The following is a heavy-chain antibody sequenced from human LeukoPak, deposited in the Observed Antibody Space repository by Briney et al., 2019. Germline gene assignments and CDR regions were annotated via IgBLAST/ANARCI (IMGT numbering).Heavy chain of an antibody. Sequence: ASVKVSCKASGYTFTGYYMHWVRQAPGQGLEWMGWINPNSGGTNYAQKFQGRVTMTRDTSISTAYMELSRLRSDDTAVYCCARDLTRLTIFGVVGEGPKANDPWGQGTLVTVSS. CDR3: ARDLTRLTIFGVVGEGPKANDP. CDR2: INPNSGGT. CDR1: GYTFTGYY. J-gene: IGHJ5*02. V-gene: IGHV1-2*02. D-gene: IGHD3-3*01.